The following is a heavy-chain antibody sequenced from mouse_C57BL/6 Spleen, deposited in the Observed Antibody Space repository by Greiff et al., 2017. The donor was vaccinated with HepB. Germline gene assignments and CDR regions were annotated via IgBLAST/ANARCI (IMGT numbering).Heavy chain of an antibody. CDR2: ISYDGSN. CDR3: ARSGKASYFDY. D-gene: IGHD6-1*01. J-gene: IGHJ2*01. V-gene: IGHV3-6*01. Sequence: ESGPGLVKPSQSLSLTCSVTGYSITSGYYWNWIRQFPGNKLEWMGYISYDGSNNYNPSLKNRISITRDTSKNQFFLKLNSVTTEDTATYYCARSGKASYFDYWGQGTTLTVSS. CDR1: GYSITSGYY.